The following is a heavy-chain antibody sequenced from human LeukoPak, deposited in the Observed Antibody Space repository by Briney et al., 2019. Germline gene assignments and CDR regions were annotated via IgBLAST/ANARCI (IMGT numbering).Heavy chain of an antibody. D-gene: IGHD4-17*01. CDR3: ARLYGDYGGADY. CDR2: INPSGGST. Sequence: ASVKVSCKASGYTFTSSYMHWVRQAPGQGLEWMGIINPSGGSTSYAQKFQGRVTMTRDTSTSTVYMELSSLGSEDTAVYYCARLYGDYGGADYWGQGTLVTVSS. J-gene: IGHJ4*02. V-gene: IGHV1-46*01. CDR1: GYTFTSSY.